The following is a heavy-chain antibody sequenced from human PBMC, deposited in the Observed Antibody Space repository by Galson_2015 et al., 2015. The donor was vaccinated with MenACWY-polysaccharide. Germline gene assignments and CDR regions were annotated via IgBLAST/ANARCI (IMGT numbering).Heavy chain of an antibody. CDR2: INSAGTTI. CDR1: GFTFSSYE. Sequence: SLRLSCAASGFTFSSYEMNWVRQAPGRGLEWVSYINSAGTTIYYADSVKGRFTVSRDNAKNSLYLQMKSLRAEDMAVYYCARVTQQVVRDWGQGTLVTVSS. CDR3: ARVTQQVVRD. J-gene: IGHJ4*02. V-gene: IGHV3-48*03. D-gene: IGHD6-13*01.